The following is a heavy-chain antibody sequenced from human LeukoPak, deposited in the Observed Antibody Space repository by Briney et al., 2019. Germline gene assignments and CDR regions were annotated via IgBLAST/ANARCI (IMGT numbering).Heavy chain of an antibody. V-gene: IGHV3-23*01. CDR1: GGSISSYY. Sequence: ETLSLTCTVSGGSISSYYWSWVRQAPGKGLEWVSAISGSGGTTYYADSVKGRFTISRDNSKNTLYLQMNSLRAEDTAVYYCAKLVISSWYVPFDYWGQGTLVTVSS. CDR3: AKLVISSWYVPFDY. D-gene: IGHD6-13*01. J-gene: IGHJ4*02. CDR2: ISGSGGTT.